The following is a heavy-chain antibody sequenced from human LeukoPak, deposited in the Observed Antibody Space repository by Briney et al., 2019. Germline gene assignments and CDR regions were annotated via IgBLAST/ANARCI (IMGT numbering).Heavy chain of an antibody. CDR3: ARGGTVLRPNSPYDY. J-gene: IGHJ4*02. D-gene: IGHD4-17*01. CDR2: FHPEDGET. V-gene: IGHV1-24*01. Sequence: GASVKVSCKVSGYTVTELSMHWVRQSPGKGLEWMGGFHPEDGETIYAQKFQGRVTMTEDTSTDTAYMELSSLRSEDTAVYYCARGGTVLRPNSPYDYWGQGTLVTVSS. CDR1: GYTVTELS.